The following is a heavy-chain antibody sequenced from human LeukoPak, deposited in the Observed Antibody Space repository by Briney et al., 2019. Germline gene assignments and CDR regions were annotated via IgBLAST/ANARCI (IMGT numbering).Heavy chain of an antibody. Sequence: GGSLRLSCAASGFTFSSYGMHWVRQAPGKGLEWVAVISYDGSNKYYADSVKGRFTISRDNSKNTLYLQMNSLRAEDTAVYYCAKPGRGFWSGYYTGISYFDYWGQGTLVTVSS. D-gene: IGHD3-3*01. CDR1: GFTFSSYG. V-gene: IGHV3-30*18. CDR3: AKPGRGFWSGYYTGISYFDY. CDR2: ISYDGSNK. J-gene: IGHJ4*02.